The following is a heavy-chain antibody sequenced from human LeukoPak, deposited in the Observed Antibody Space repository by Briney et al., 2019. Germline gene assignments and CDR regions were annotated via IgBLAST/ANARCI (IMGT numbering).Heavy chain of an antibody. CDR1: GCTFTSYY. Sequence: ASVKVSCKASGCTFTSYYMHWVRQAPGQGLEWMGIINPSGGSTSYAQKFQGRVTMTRDTSTSTVYMELSSLRSEDTAVYYCARVGVSNWFDPWGQGTLVTVSS. J-gene: IGHJ5*02. CDR2: INPSGGST. V-gene: IGHV1-46*01. D-gene: IGHD6-13*01. CDR3: ARVGVSNWFDP.